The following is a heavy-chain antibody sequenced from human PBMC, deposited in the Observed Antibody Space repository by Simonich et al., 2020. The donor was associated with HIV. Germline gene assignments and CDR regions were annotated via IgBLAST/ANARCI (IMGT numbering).Heavy chain of an antibody. CDR2: IDHSGST. V-gene: IGHV4-34*01. J-gene: IGHJ3*02. Sequence: QVQLQQWGAGLLKPSETLSLTCAVYGGSFSGYFWSWIPQPPGGGLEWIAEIDHSGSTNHTPSLKRRLTISVDTSKNQFSLKLSSVTAADTAVYYCARHRRVGATTGDAFDIWGQGTMVTVSS. CDR3: ARHRRVGATTGDAFDI. CDR1: GGSFSGYF. D-gene: IGHD1-26*01.